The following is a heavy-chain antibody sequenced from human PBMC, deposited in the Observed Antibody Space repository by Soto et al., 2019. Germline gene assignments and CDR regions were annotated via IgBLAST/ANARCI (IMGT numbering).Heavy chain of an antibody. CDR2: IIPIFGTA. J-gene: IGHJ4*02. CDR3: ARGSFGGNRFDY. D-gene: IGHD2-15*01. CDR1: GGTFSSYA. Sequence: KVSCKASGGTFSSYAISWVRQATAQGLQWIGGIIPIFGTANSAQKLQGRVKITADKATSTAYMELSSLRSEDTAVYYCARGSFGGNRFDYWGQGTLVTVSS. V-gene: IGHV1-69*06.